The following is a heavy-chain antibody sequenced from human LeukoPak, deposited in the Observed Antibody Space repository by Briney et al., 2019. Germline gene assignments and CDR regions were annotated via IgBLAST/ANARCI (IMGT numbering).Heavy chain of an antibody. CDR3: AREGTDSSSWYRYYYYYMDV. D-gene: IGHD6-13*01. J-gene: IGHJ6*03. V-gene: IGHV1-69*05. CDR1: GGTLSSYA. CDR2: IIPIFGTA. Sequence: ASVKVSCKASGGTLSSYAISWVRQAPGQGLEWMGRIIPIFGTANYAQKFQGRVTITTDESTSTAYMELSSLRSEDTAVCYCAREGTDSSSWYRYYYYYMDVWGKGTTVTVSS.